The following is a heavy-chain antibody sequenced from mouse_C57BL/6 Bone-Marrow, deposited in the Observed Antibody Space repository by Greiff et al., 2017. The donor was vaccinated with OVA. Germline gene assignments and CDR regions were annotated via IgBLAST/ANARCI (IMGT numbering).Heavy chain of an antibody. CDR1: GFSLSTFGMG. V-gene: IGHV8-8*01. CDR2: IWWDDVK. CDR3: ARWGLLRTFAY. Sequence: QVTLKVCGPGILQPSQTLSLTCSFSGFSLSTFGMGVGWIRQPSGQGLEWLAHIWWDDVKYYNPALKSRLTISKDTSKNQVYLKIAKGDTADTATYYCARWGLLRTFAYWGQGTLVTVSA. D-gene: IGHD1-1*01. J-gene: IGHJ3*01.